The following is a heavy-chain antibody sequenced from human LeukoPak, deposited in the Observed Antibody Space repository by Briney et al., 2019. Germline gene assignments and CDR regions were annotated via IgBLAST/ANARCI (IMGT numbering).Heavy chain of an antibody. Sequence: SETLSLTCAVYGGSFSGYYWSWIRQPPGKGLEWIGEINHSGSTYYNPSLRSRVTISVDTSKNQFSLKLSSVTAADTAVYYCATANYGDYGGAFDIWGQGTMVTVSS. CDR1: GGSFSGYY. CDR2: INHSGST. J-gene: IGHJ3*02. V-gene: IGHV4-34*01. D-gene: IGHD4-17*01. CDR3: ATANYGDYGGAFDI.